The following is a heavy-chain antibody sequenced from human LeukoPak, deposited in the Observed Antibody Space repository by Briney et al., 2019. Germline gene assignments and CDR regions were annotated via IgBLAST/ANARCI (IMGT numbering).Heavy chain of an antibody. D-gene: IGHD3-10*01. CDR2: ISGSGGST. Sequence: PGGSLRLSCAASGFTFSSYALSWVRQAPGKGLEWVSDISGSGGSTYYADSVKGRFTISRDNSKNTLYLQMNSLRAEDTAVYYCAKNAVRGVIMSAFDIWGQGTMVTVSS. CDR1: GFTFSSYA. V-gene: IGHV3-23*01. J-gene: IGHJ3*02. CDR3: AKNAVRGVIMSAFDI.